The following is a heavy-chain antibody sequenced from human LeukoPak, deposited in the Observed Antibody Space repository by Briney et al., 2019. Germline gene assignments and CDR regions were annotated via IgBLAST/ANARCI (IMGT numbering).Heavy chain of an antibody. CDR2: LSGDGSST. D-gene: IGHD3-22*01. J-gene: IGHJ4*02. CDR3: ARLSANSSAYFFDY. CDR1: GFTFSTYW. V-gene: IGHV3-74*03. Sequence: RGSLRLSCVASGFTFSTYWMHWVRQAPGKGLLWVSRLSGDGSSTKYADSLKGRFTISRDNAKNTLYLQMNSLRAEDTAVYYCARLSANSSAYFFDYWGQGTLVTVSS.